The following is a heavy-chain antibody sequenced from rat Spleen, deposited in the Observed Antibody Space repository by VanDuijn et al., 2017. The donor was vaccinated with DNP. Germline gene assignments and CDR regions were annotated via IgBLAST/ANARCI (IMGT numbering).Heavy chain of an antibody. J-gene: IGHJ2*01. V-gene: IGHV3-3*01. Sequence: EVQLQESGPGLVKPSQSLSLTCSVTGYSITSSYRWNWIRKFPGNKLEWMGYINSAGSTNYNPSLKSRISITRDTSKNQFFLHVNSVTTEDTATYYCATGWVFDYWGQGVMVTVSS. D-gene: IGHD1-11*01. CDR2: INSAGST. CDR3: ATGWVFDY. CDR1: GYSITSSYR.